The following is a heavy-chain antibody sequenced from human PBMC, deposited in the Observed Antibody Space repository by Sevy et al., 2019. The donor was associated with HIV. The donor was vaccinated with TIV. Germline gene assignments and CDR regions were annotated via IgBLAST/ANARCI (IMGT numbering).Heavy chain of an antibody. D-gene: IGHD3-22*01. Sequence: ASVKVSCKASGYTFTEYYVHWLRQAPGQGLEWMGWINPQTGGTYFAKKFQDRVTLTTATSINAVYMELSGLKFVDTAVFYWARMGDYFDTSGYYPLKYWGLGTLVTVSS. CDR3: ARMGDYFDTSGYYPLKY. CDR2: INPQTGGT. J-gene: IGHJ4*02. CDR1: GYTFTEYY. V-gene: IGHV1-2*02.